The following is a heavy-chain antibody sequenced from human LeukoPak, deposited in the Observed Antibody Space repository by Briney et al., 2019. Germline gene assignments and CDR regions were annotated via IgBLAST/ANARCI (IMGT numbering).Heavy chain of an antibody. Sequence: GESLKISCKGSGYTFNNYWIGWVRQMPGKGLEWMGIIYPSDSDTRYSPSFQGQVTISADKSISTAYLQWSGLRASDSAMYYCARHGLMTYPGYWGQGTLVTVSS. CDR1: GYTFNNYW. D-gene: IGHD3-10*01. CDR3: ARHGLMTYPGY. V-gene: IGHV5-51*01. J-gene: IGHJ4*02. CDR2: IYPSDSDT.